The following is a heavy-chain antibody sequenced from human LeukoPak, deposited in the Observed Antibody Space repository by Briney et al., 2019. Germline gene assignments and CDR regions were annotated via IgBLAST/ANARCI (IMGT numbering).Heavy chain of an antibody. CDR1: GYTFTSYD. CDR2: MNPNSGGT. J-gene: IGHJ6*03. CDR3: ARDRAGVERRFYYYYMDV. Sequence: ASVKVSCKASGYTFTSYDINWVRQATGQGLEWVGWMNPNSGGTNYAQKFQGRVTMTRDTSISTAYMELSRLRSDDTAVYYCARDRAGVERRFYYYYMDVWGKGTTVTVSS. V-gene: IGHV1-2*02. D-gene: IGHD1-1*01.